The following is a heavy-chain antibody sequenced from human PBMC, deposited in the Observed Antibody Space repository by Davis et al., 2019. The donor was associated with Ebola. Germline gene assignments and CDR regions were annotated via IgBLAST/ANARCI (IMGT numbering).Heavy chain of an antibody. V-gene: IGHV3-33*06. J-gene: IGHJ4*02. Sequence: SCKASGYTFTGYYMHWVRQAPGKGLEWLAVIWYDETNKYYADSVKGRFTISRDNSKNTLYLQMNSLRAEDTAVYYCAKDRDYYGSGIDYWGQGTLVIVSS. D-gene: IGHD3-10*01. CDR1: GYTFTGYY. CDR2: IWYDETNK. CDR3: AKDRDYYGSGIDY.